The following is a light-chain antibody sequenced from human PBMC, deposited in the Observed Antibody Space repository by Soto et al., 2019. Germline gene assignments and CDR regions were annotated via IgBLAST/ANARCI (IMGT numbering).Light chain of an antibody. CDR1: QSVSSSF. CDR3: QQYGTSLWT. CDR2: GAS. J-gene: IGKJ1*01. V-gene: IGKV3-20*01. Sequence: EIMLTQSPGTLSLSPGERATLSCRASQSVSSSFLAWYQQKPGQAPRLLIYGASIRATGIPDRLSGSGSATDFPLTISRLEPEDFAMYLCQQYGTSLWTFGQGTKVEIK.